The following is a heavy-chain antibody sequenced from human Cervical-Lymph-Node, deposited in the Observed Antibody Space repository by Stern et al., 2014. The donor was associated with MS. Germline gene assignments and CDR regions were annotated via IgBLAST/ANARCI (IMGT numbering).Heavy chain of an antibody. CDR1: GYSFTTFW. J-gene: IGHJ4*02. V-gene: IGHV5-51*03. D-gene: IGHD6-19*01. Sequence: EVQLVESGAEVKKPGESLKISCKGSGYSFTTFWIGWVRQMPGKGLEWMGIIFPDDSDTRYSTSFQGQVNISADKSTDTAYLQWSSLKASDTATYYCARPLGSGWTAGWYYWGQGTRVTVSS. CDR3: ARPLGSGWTAGWYY. CDR2: IFPDDSDT.